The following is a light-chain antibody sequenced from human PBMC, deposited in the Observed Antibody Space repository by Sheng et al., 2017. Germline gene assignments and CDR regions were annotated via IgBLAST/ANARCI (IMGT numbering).Light chain of an antibody. V-gene: IGKV1-39*01. Sequence: DIQMTQSPSSLSASVGDRVTITCRASQSIDNYLNWYQQKPGKGPKLLIFGASTLQSGVPSRFSGSGSGTDFTLTISSLQPDDFATYYCQQYDSEITFGQGTRLEIK. J-gene: IGKJ5*01. CDR1: QSIDNY. CDR2: GAS. CDR3: QQYDSEIT.